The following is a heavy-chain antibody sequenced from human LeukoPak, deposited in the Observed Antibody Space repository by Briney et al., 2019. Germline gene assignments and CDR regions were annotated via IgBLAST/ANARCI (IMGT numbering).Heavy chain of an antibody. CDR3: ARDCNSGNCYSDS. CDR2: INTYNGNA. V-gene: IGHV1-18*01. D-gene: IGHD2/OR15-2a*01. Sequence: GASVKVSCKASGYTFTTYGISWVRQAPGQGLEWMGWINTYNGNANSAQKFQDRVTMTRDTSTSTAHMDLRRLRSDDTAVYYCARDCNSGNCYSDSWGQGTLVTVSS. J-gene: IGHJ4*02. CDR1: GYTFTTYG.